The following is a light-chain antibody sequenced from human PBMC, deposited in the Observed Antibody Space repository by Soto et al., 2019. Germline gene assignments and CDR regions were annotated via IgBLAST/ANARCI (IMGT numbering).Light chain of an antibody. Sequence: EIVMTQSPATLSVSPGERATLSCRASQSVSSNLAWYQQKPGQAPRLLIYGASTRATGIPARFSGSGSVTEFTLTISSLQSEDFAIYFCQQYNNWPPDRTFGQGTKVEIK. CDR1: QSVSSN. CDR3: QQYNNWPPDRT. J-gene: IGKJ1*01. CDR2: GAS. V-gene: IGKV3-15*01.